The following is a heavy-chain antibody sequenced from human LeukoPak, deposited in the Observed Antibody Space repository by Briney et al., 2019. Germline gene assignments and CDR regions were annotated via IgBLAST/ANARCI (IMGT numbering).Heavy chain of an antibody. V-gene: IGHV3-7*03. CDR3: ARARWGYLTDH. D-gene: IGHD3-16*01. CDR1: GFTFSDYW. Sequence: GGSLRLSCAASGFTFSDYWMSWVRQAPGKGLEWVATIKQDGSEKYYVDSVKGRFTISRDNAKNSQYLQMSSLRAEDTAVYYRARARWGYLTDHWGQGTLVTVSS. CDR2: IKQDGSEK. J-gene: IGHJ4*02.